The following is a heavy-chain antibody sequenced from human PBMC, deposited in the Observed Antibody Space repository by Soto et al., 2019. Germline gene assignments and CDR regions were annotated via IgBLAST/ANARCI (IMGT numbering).Heavy chain of an antibody. CDR3: ARVQGGYYGMDV. CDR2: IYYSGST. Sequence: SETLSLTCTVSGGSISSGGYYWSWIRQHPGKGLEWIGYIYYSGSTYYNPSLKSRVTISVDTSKNQFSLKLSSVTAADTAVYYCARVQGGYYGMDVWGQGTTVTVSS. J-gene: IGHJ6*02. CDR1: GGSISSGGYY. D-gene: IGHD3-16*01. V-gene: IGHV4-31*03.